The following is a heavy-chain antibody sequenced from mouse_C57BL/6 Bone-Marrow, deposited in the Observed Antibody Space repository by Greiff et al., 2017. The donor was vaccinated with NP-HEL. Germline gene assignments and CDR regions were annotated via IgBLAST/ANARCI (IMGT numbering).Heavy chain of an antibody. CDR3: ARSALNYYGSGCNNYAMDY. CDR2: IYPRSGNT. CDR1: GYTFTSYG. D-gene: IGHD1-1*01. V-gene: IGHV1-81*01. J-gene: IGHJ4*01. Sequence: QVQLQQSGAELARPGASVKLSCKASGYTFTSYGISWVKQRTGQGLEWIGEIYPRSGNTYYNEKFKGKATLTVDKSSSTAYMALRSLTSADSAVFFIARSALNYYGSGCNNYAMDYWGQGTSVTGSS.